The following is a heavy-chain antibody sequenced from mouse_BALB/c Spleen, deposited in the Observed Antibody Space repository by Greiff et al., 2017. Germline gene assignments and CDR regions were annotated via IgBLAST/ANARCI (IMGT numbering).Heavy chain of an antibody. V-gene: IGHV5-6*02. CDR1: GFTFSSYG. D-gene: IGHD2-4*01. J-gene: IGHJ3*01. CDR3: ARRGDYDDTAWFAY. Sequence: EVKVVESGGDLVKPGGSLKLSCAASGFTFSSYGMSWVRQTPDKRLEWVATISSGGSYTYYPDSVKGRFTISRDNAKNTLYLQMSSLKSEDTAMYYCARRGDYDDTAWFAYWGQGTLVTVSA. CDR2: ISSGGSYT.